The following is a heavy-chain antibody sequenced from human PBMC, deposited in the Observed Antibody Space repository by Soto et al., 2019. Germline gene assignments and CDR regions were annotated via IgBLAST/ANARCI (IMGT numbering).Heavy chain of an antibody. D-gene: IGHD3-22*01. V-gene: IGHV4-31*03. CDR2: IYYSGST. CDR1: GGSISSGGYY. Sequence: QVQLQESGPGLVKPSQTLSLTCTVSGGSISSGGYYWSWIRQHPGKGLEWIGYIYYSGSTYYNPSLKRRVTISIDTSKNQFYLKLSSVTAADTAVYYCARHNDDSSGTAVDVWGQGTTVTVSS. CDR3: ARHNDDSSGTAVDV. J-gene: IGHJ6*02.